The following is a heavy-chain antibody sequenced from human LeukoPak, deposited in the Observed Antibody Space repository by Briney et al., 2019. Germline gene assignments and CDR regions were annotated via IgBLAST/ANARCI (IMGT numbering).Heavy chain of an antibody. CDR3: ARVGSGDYYYGMDV. V-gene: IGHV4-34*01. CDR2: INHSGST. D-gene: IGHD3-10*01. Sequence: KSSETLSLTCAVYGGSFSGYYWSWIRQPPGKGLEWIGEINHSGSTNYNPSLKSRVTISVDASKNQFSLKLSSVTAADTAVYYCARVGSGDYYYGMDVWGQGTTVTVSS. CDR1: GGSFSGYY. J-gene: IGHJ6*02.